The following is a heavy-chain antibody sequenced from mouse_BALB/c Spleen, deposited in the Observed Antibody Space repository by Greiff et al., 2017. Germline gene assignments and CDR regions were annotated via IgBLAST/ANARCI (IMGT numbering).Heavy chain of an antibody. CDR3: ARRGGTGYFDY. CDR1: GFTFSSYT. Sequence: EVMLVESGGGLVQPGGSLKLSCAASGFTFSSYTMSWVRQTPEKRLEWVAYISNGGGSTYYPDTVKGRFTISRDNAKNTLYLQMSSLKSEDTAMYYCARRGGTGYFDYWGQGTTLTVSS. CDR2: ISNGGGST. D-gene: IGHD4-1*01. V-gene: IGHV5-12-2*01. J-gene: IGHJ2*01.